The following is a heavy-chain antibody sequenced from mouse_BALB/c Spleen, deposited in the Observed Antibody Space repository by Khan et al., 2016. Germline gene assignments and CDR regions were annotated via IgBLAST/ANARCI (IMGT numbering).Heavy chain of an antibody. CDR2: ISYSGNT. CDR3: ARKDYYDYDPFPY. D-gene: IGHD2-4*01. CDR1: GYSITSEFA. J-gene: IGHJ3*01. V-gene: IGHV3-2*02. Sequence: QLEESGPGLVKPSQSLSLTCTVTGYSITSEFAWNWIRQFPGNKLEWMGYISYSGNTRYNPSLKSLISITRDTSRHQFFLQLNSVTTEDTATSYCARKDYYDYDPFPYWGQGTLVTVSA.